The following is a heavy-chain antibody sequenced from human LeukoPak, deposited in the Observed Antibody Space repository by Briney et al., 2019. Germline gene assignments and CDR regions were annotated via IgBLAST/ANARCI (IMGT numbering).Heavy chain of an antibody. CDR3: SRLGRITMVRGVIPFDP. D-gene: IGHD3-10*01. Sequence: ASVTVSCTASGGTFSSYAISWVRQAPGQGLEWMGRIIPILGIANYAQKFQGRVTITADKSTSTAYMQLISLRSEDTAVYYCSRLGRITMVRGVIPFDPWGQGTLVTVSS. CDR1: GGTFSSYA. CDR2: IIPILGIA. V-gene: IGHV1-69*04. J-gene: IGHJ5*02.